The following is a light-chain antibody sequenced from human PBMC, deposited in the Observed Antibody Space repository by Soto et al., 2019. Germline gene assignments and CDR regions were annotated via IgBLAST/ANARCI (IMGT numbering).Light chain of an antibody. CDR2: ASS. J-gene: IGKJ1*01. CDR1: ETITRY. CDR3: QQSFSSSWT. V-gene: IGKV1-39*01. Sequence: DIQMTQSLSSLSASVGDRVTITCRASETITRYLNWYQQKPGQAPKLLIYASSKLLPGIPSRFSGSGSGTDFTLTITSLQAGDFATYYCQQSFSSSWTFGQGTKVEIK.